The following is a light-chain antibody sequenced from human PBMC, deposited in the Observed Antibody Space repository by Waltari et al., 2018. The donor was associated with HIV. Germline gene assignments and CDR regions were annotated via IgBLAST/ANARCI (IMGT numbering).Light chain of an antibody. J-gene: IGLJ3*02. CDR3: SSYMNSGTLV. V-gene: IGLV2-14*01. CDR1: SADFSLHNH. CDR2: DDN. Sequence: QSGLTQPASVSGSLGQSITISCFASSADFSLHNHVSWYQHHPAKAPHLVIYDDNIRPSEIPFRFSASKSVNPASLTISGLQVDDEADYYCSSYMNSGTLVFGGGTKVTVL.